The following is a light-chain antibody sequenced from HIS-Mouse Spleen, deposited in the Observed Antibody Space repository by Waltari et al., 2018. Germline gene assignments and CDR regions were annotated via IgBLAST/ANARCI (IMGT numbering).Light chain of an antibody. CDR2: EGS. Sequence: QSALTQPASVSGSPGQSITISSTGTSSDVGSYNLVSWYQQHPGKAPKLMIYEGSKRPSGASNRFSGSKSGNTASLTISGLQAEDEADYYCCSYAGSSTWVFGGGTKLTVL. CDR3: CSYAGSSTWV. CDR1: SSDVGSYNL. V-gene: IGLV2-23*01. J-gene: IGLJ3*02.